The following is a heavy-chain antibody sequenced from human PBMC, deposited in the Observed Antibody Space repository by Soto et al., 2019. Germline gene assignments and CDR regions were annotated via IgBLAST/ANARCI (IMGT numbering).Heavy chain of an antibody. CDR1: GFTFSSYW. CDR3: LRGNSGYGNFDY. D-gene: IGHD5-12*01. CDR2: IKGGGSET. J-gene: IGHJ4*02. Sequence: GGSMRLSCAASGFTFSSYWMHWVRQAPGKGLVWVSRIKGGGSETNYADSVKGRFTISRDNAKNTLYLQLNSLRAEDTAVYYCLRGNSGYGNFDYWGQGTRVTVSS. V-gene: IGHV3-74*01.